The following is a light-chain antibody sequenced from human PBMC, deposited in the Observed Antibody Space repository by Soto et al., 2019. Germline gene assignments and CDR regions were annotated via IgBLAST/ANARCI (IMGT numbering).Light chain of an antibody. CDR3: QQYDSSPWT. Sequence: EIVLTQSPGTLSLSPGERTTLSCRASHSVSSTYLAWYHQKPGQAPRLLIYGASSRATGIPDRFSGSGSGTDFTLTISRLEPEDFAVYYWQQYDSSPWTFGQGTKVDIK. V-gene: IGKV3-20*01. J-gene: IGKJ1*01. CDR2: GAS. CDR1: HSVSSTY.